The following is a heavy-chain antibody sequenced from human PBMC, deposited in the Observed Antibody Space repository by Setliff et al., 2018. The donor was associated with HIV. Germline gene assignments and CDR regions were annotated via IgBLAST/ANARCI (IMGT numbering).Heavy chain of an antibody. V-gene: IGHV4-38-2*01. CDR3: ARDYGVGQPIFGFDV. CDR2: LHHGGST. CDR1: GSSITGDFY. D-gene: IGHD2-8*01. J-gene: IGHJ3*01. Sequence: SETLSLTCDVSGSSITGDFYWGWIRQPPGKGLEWIGSLHHGGSTYKNPSLNSRVTISVDTSKDQFPLKLRSVTAADTAIYYWARDYGVGQPIFGFDVWGQGAMVTVSS.